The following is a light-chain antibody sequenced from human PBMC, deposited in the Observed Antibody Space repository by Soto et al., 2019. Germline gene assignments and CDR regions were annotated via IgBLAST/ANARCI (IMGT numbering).Light chain of an antibody. CDR1: QSVSTK. V-gene: IGKV3-15*01. CDR3: QQYHNWPPIT. J-gene: IGKJ5*01. CDR2: GAS. Sequence: EVLLTQSPATLSLSPVETAAVSCRASQSVSTKLAWYQQKPGQAPRLLINGASTRATGVPARFSGWGSGTEFTLTISGLQSEDFAVYYCQQYHNWPPITFGQGTRLENK.